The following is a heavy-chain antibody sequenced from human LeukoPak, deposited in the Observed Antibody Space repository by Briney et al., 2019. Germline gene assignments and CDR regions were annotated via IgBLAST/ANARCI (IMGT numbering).Heavy chain of an antibody. CDR1: GFTFSSYA. CDR3: AKDSSSGSLHYDY. CDR2: ISGSGGST. V-gene: IGHV3-23*01. J-gene: IGHJ4*02. D-gene: IGHD1-26*01. Sequence: GGSLRLSCAASGFTFSSYAMSWVHQAPGKGLGWVSAISGSGGSTYYADSVKGRFTISRDNSKNTLYLQMNSLRAEDTAVYYCAKDSSSGSLHYDYWGQGTLVTVSS.